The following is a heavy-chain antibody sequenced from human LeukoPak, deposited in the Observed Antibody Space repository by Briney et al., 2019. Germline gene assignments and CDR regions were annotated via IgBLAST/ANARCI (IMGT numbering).Heavy chain of an antibody. CDR1: GFTVSSNY. CDR2: IYSGGST. J-gene: IGHJ6*02. Sequence: GGSLRLSCAASGFTVSSNYMSWVRQAPGKGLEWVSVIYSGGSTYYADSVKGRFTISRDNSKNTLYLQMNSLRAEDTAVYYCARDIRYSSSSALYYYYGMDVWGQGTTVIVSS. V-gene: IGHV3-53*01. CDR3: ARDIRYSSSSALYYYYGMDV. D-gene: IGHD6-13*01.